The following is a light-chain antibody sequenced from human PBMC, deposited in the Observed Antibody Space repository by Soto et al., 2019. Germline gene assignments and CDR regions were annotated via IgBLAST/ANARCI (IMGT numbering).Light chain of an antibody. CDR3: QSYDSTNQV. J-gene: IGLJ3*02. V-gene: IGLV6-57*01. Sequence: NFMLTQPHSVSASPGKTVTISCTRSSGSIASNYVQWYQQRPGSSPTTVIYEGNQRPSGVPDRFSGSIDSSSNSASLSISGLKTEDEADYYCQSYDSTNQVFGGGTKLTVL. CDR2: EGN. CDR1: SGSIASNY.